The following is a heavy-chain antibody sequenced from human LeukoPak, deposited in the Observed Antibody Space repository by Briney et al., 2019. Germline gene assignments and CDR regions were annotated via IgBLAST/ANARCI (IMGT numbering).Heavy chain of an antibody. Sequence: SVKVSCKASGGTFSSYAISRVRQAPGQGLEWMGGIIPIFGTANYAQKFQGRVTITTDESTSTAYMELSSPRSEDTAVYYCARAPRMVQSWFDPWGQGTLVTVSS. CDR3: ARAPRMVQSWFDP. D-gene: IGHD1-1*01. CDR2: IIPIFGTA. V-gene: IGHV1-69*05. J-gene: IGHJ5*02. CDR1: GGTFSSYA.